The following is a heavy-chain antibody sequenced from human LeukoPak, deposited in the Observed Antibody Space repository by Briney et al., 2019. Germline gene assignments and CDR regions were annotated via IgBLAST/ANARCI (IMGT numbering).Heavy chain of an antibody. J-gene: IGHJ4*02. V-gene: IGHV1-46*01. D-gene: IGHD3-22*01. CDR3: ARDSRPSYDSSGYYYFDY. CDR2: INPSGGST. Sequence: ASVKVSCKASGYTFTSYYMHWVRQAPGQGLEWMGIINPSGGSTSYAQKFQGRVTMTGDTSTSTVYMELSSLRSEDTAVYYCARDSRPSYDSSGYYYFDYWGQGTLVTVSS. CDR1: GYTFTSYY.